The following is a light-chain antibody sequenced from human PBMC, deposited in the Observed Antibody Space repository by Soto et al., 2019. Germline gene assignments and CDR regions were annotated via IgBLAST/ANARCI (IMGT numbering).Light chain of an antibody. CDR1: SSNIGTNF. CDR2: SNA. V-gene: IGLV1-47*02. Sequence: QSVLTQPPSASGTPGQRVTISCSGSSSNIGTNFVYWYQQLPGTAPKLLIFSNAQRPSGVPDRFSGSRSGTSASLAISGLRSEEEADYYCAAWDDRLSGWVFGGGTKLTVL. J-gene: IGLJ3*02. CDR3: AAWDDRLSGWV.